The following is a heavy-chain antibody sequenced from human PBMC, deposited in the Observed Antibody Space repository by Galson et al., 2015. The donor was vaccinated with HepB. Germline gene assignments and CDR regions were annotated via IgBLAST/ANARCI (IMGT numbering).Heavy chain of an antibody. CDR1: GFSISSHY. CDR3: AQLGTGY. CDR2: IHGGNNK. V-gene: IGHV3-53*01. Sequence: SLRLSCAASGFSISSHYMNWVRQAPGKGLEWVSLIHGGNNKYYAGSVKGRFPISRDDSVNTLFLQMNSLRAEDTAVYYCAQLGTGYWGQGTLVTVSS. J-gene: IGHJ4*02. D-gene: IGHD6-13*01.